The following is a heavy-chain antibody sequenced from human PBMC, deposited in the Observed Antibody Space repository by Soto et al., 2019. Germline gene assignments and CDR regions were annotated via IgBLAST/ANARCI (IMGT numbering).Heavy chain of an antibody. D-gene: IGHD3-16*01. CDR1: GGSISSSSHY. V-gene: IGHV4-39*01. CDR3: ARRVSGGAYTDH. J-gene: IGHJ4*02. CDR2: IFYSGQT. Sequence: PSETLSLTCTVSGGSISSSSHYWGWIRQPPGKGLEYIASIFYSGQTFYSPSLKSRVTISVDTSKSQFSLKLSSVTAADTAIYYCARRVSGGAYTDHWGQGTLVTVSS.